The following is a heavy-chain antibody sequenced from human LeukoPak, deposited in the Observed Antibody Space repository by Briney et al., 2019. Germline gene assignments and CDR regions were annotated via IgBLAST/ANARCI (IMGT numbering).Heavy chain of an antibody. CDR3: AKETGEEVRYMDV. CDR2: ISSSSSYI. J-gene: IGHJ6*03. CDR1: GFTFSSYS. D-gene: IGHD3-10*01. Sequence: GGSLRLSCAASGFTFSSYSMNWVRQAPGKGLEWVSSISSSSSYIYYADSVKGRFTISRDNAKNSLYLQMNSLRAEDTAVYYCAKETGEEVRYMDVWGKGTTVTVSS. V-gene: IGHV3-21*01.